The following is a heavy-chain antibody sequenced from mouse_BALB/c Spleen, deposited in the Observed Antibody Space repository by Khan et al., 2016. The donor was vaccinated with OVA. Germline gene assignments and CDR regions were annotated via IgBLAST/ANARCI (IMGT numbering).Heavy chain of an antibody. CDR3: TRDRVDY. CDR2: INPTSGYT. J-gene: IGHJ2*01. CDR1: GHTFTTYW. Sequence: QVQLKESGAELAKPGASVKMSCKASGHTFTTYWMHWVKQRPGQGLEWIGYINPTSGYTDYNEKFKDKATLSADKSSSTAYMQLSSLTSEDSAVYYCTRDRVDYWGQGTTLTVSS. V-gene: IGHV1-7*01.